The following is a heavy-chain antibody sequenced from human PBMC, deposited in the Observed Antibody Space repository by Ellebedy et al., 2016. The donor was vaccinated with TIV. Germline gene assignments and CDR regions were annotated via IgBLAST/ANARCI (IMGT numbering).Heavy chain of an antibody. D-gene: IGHD2-21*01. CDR2: IRGDYGSS. Sequence: GGSLRLSXATSGFIFSSYALTWVRQAPGKGLEWVSTIRGDYGSSYYADSVKGRFTISTDRSTNTLYLQINRLSAEDTGIYYCSKGASLWVTDAFHIWGRGTMVTVSS. J-gene: IGHJ3*02. V-gene: IGHV3-23*01. CDR3: SKGASLWVTDAFHI. CDR1: GFIFSSYA.